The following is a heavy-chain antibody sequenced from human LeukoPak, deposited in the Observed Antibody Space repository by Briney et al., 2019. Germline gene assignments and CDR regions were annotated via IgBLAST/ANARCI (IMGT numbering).Heavy chain of an antibody. J-gene: IGHJ4*02. CDR2: INWNGGST. V-gene: IGHV3-20*04. CDR3: ARVGIYGDYNRYFDY. D-gene: IGHD4-17*01. CDR1: GFTFDDYG. Sequence: GGSLRLSCAASGFTFDDYGMSWVRHAPGKGLEWVSGINWNGGSTGYADSVKGRFTISRDNAKNSLYLQMNSLRAEDTALYYCARVGIYGDYNRYFDYWGQGTLVTVSS.